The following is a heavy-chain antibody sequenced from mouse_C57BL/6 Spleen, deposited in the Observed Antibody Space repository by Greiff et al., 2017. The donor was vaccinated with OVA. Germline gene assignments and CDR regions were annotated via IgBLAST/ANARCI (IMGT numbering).Heavy chain of an antibody. Sequence: EVKLVESGGGLVKPGGSLKLSCAASGLTFSDYGMNWVRQAPEKGLEWVAYISSGSSTIYYADTVKGRFTISRDNAKNTLFLQMTSLRSEDTAMYYCARWEDAMYYWGQGTSVTVSS. CDR2: ISSGSSTI. J-gene: IGHJ4*01. CDR1: GLTFSDYG. D-gene: IGHD4-1*01. V-gene: IGHV5-17*01. CDR3: ARWEDAMYY.